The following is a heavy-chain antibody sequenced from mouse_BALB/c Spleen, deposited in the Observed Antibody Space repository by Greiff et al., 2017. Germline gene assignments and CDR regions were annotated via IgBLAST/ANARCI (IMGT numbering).Heavy chain of an antibody. CDR1: GYAFSSYW. V-gene: IGHV1-80*01. D-gene: IGHD1-1*01. Sequence: QVQLQQSGAELVRPGSSVKISCKASGYAFSSYWMNWVKQRPGQGLEWIGQIYPGDGDTNYNGKFKGKATLTADKSSSTAYMQLSSLTSEDSAVYFCARGPYYGSSFYWYFDVWGAGTTVTVSS. CDR3: ARGPYYGSSFYWYFDV. CDR2: IYPGDGDT. J-gene: IGHJ1*01.